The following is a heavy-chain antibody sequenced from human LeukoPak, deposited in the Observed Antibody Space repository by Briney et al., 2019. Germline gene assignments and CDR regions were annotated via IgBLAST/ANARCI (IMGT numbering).Heavy chain of an antibody. CDR1: GYSFTTYG. CDR3: ARVVRGVIGYMDV. D-gene: IGHD3-10*01. CDR2: FNTYTGNP. Sequence: GASVKVSCKASGYSFTTYGMNWVPQAPGQGLEWMGWFNTYTGNPTYAQGFTGRFVFSLDTSVSTAYLQISSLKAEDTAVYYCARVVRGVIGYMDVWGKGTTVTVSS. J-gene: IGHJ6*03. V-gene: IGHV7-81*01.